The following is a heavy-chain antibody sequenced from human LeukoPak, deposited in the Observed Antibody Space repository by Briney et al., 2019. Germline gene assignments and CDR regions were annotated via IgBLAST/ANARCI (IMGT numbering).Heavy chain of an antibody. CDR3: ARGGGLDV. CDR1: GFTFSSYW. D-gene: IGHD3-16*01. V-gene: IGHV3-7*03. CDR2: INHNGNVN. J-gene: IGHJ6*02. Sequence: GGSLRLSCAASGFTFSSYWMNWARQAPGKGLEWVASINHNGNVNYYVDSVKGRFTISRDNAKNSLYLQMSNLGAEDTTVYFCARGGGLDVWGQGATVTVSS.